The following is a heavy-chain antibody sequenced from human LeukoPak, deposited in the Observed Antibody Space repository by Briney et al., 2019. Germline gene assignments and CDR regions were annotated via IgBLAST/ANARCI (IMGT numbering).Heavy chain of an antibody. CDR2: IIPIFGTA. Sequence: SVKVSCKASGGTFSSYAISWVRQAPGQGLEWMGRIIPIFGTANYAQKFQGRVTMTEDTSTDTAYMELSSLRSEDTAVYYCAPWSCYGDYCSDYWGQGTLVTVSS. CDR3: APWSCYGDYCSDY. CDR1: GGTFSSYA. V-gene: IGHV1-69*06. D-gene: IGHD4-17*01. J-gene: IGHJ4*02.